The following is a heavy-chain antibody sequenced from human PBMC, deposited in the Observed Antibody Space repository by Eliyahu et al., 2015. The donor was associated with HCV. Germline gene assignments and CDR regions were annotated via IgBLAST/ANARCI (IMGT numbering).Heavy chain of an antibody. CDR1: GXSISTYY. CDR3: ASGGGGIAVAGTGGWFDP. J-gene: IGHJ5*02. V-gene: IGHV4-59*01. CDR2: IHYSGRT. Sequence: QVQLQESGPGLVKPSETLSLTCXVXGXSISTYYWSWIRQPPGKGXGWVADIHYSGRTNSNPSLKSRVTISVDTSKNQFSLNLTSVTAADTAVYYCASGGGGIAVAGTGGWFDPWGQGTLVTVSS. D-gene: IGHD6-19*01.